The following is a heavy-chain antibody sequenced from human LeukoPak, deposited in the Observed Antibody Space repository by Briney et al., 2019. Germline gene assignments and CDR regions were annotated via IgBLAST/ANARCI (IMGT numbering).Heavy chain of an antibody. CDR2: IYTSGST. CDR1: GGSISSGSYY. D-gene: IGHD5-12*01. Sequence: SETLSLTCTVSGGSISSGSYYWSWIRQPAGKGLEWIGRIYTSGSTNYNPSLKSRVTISVDKSKNQFSLKLSSVTAADTAFYYCARAGGRDFHFDSWGQGTLVTVSS. V-gene: IGHV4-61*02. J-gene: IGHJ4*02. CDR3: ARAGGRDFHFDS.